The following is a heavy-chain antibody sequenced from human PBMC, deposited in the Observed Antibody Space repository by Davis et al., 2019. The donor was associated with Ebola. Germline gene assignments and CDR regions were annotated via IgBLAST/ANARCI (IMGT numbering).Heavy chain of an antibody. Sequence: GGSLRLSCAASGFPFSSYTMNWVRQAPGKGLEWVSSISSDGSYIFYADSAKGRFSISRDNAKNSLYLQMNSLKAEDTAVYFCATSESFFDYAAYFHSWGQGTLLTVSS. V-gene: IGHV3-21*01. CDR2: ISSDGSYI. J-gene: IGHJ4*02. CDR1: GFPFSSYT. CDR3: ATSESFFDYAAYFHS. D-gene: IGHD3-16*01.